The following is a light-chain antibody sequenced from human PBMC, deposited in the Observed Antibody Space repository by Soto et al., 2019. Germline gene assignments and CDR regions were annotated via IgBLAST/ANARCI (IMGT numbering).Light chain of an antibody. J-gene: IGKJ2*01. CDR1: QSISTN. V-gene: IGKV3-15*01. CDR3: QHYHVWPYT. CDR2: RAS. Sequence: EIVITQSPATLSVSPGERATLSCRASQSISTNLAWYQKRPGRAPRLLIYRASTRATGIPARFGGSGSGTEFTLTISSLQSEDFAVYHCQHYHVWPYTFGQGTKVDNK.